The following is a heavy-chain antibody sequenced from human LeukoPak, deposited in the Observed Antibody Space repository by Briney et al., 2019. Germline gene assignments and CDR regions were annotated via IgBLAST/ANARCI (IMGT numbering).Heavy chain of an antibody. CDR3: AKRGAGSGGLHH. D-gene: IGHD6-19*01. Sequence: PGGSLRLSCAASGFTFSSYGMHWVRQAPGKGLEWVAVIWYDGSNKYYADSVKGRFTISRDNSKNTLYLQMNSLRAEDTAVYYCAKRGAGSGGLHHWGQGTLVTVSS. CDR2: IWYDGSNK. CDR1: GFTFSSYG. V-gene: IGHV3-33*06. J-gene: IGHJ5*02.